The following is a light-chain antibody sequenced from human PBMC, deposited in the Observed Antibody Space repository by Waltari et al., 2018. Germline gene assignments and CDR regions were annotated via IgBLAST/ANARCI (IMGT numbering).Light chain of an antibody. J-gene: IGKJ4*01. CDR1: QDISSY. CDR3: QQVNSYPLT. V-gene: IGKV1-9*01. Sequence: IQLTQSPSSLSASVGDRVTITCRASQDISSYLAWDQQKPGKAPRLLIYPASTLQSGVPSGFSGSGSGTDFTLIISSLQPEDFATYYCQQVNSYPLTFGGGTKVEV. CDR2: PAS.